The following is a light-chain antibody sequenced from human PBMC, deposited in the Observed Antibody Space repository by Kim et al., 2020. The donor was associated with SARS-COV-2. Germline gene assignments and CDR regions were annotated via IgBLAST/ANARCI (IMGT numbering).Light chain of an antibody. Sequence: DIQMTQSPSSLSASVGDRHTSTCQASEDITNSLNWYQQKSGKAPKLLIYDTSNLEAGVPSRFSGSGFGTDFTFTISSLQPQDIATYYCHLLASLPLTFGGETK. CDR3: HLLASLPLT. CDR2: DTS. V-gene: IGKV1-33*01. CDR1: EDITNS. J-gene: IGKJ4*01.